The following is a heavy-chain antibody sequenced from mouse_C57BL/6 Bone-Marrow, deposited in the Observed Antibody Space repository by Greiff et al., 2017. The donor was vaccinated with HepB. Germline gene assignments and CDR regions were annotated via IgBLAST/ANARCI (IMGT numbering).Heavy chain of an antibody. J-gene: IGHJ2*01. CDR2: ISNLAYSI. CDR1: GFTFSDYG. Sequence: EVQGVESGGGLVQPGGPLKLSCAASGFTFSDYGMAWVRQAPRKGPEWVAFISNLAYSIYYADTVTGRFTISRENAKNTLYLEMSSLRSEDTAMYYCARLHYYGSGAFDYWGQGTTLTVSS. V-gene: IGHV5-15*01. D-gene: IGHD1-1*01. CDR3: ARLHYYGSGAFDY.